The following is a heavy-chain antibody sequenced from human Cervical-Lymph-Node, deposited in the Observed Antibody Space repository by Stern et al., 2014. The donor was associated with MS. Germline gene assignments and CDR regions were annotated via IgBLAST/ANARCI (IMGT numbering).Heavy chain of an antibody. CDR2: IIRAFGPA. CDR3: ARLGSLTKNGASHFYALDI. D-gene: IGHD3-16*01. V-gene: IGHV1-69*01. CDR1: GGSFRNYA. J-gene: IGHJ6*02. Sequence: VQLVESGAEVKKPGSSLRVSCKAFGGSFRNYAFYWVRQAPGQGLEWMGGIIRAFGPANYAQKFRGRVAISADESTTTVNMDLSSLTSEDTAVYFCARLGSLTKNGASHFYALDIWGQGTTVVVSS.